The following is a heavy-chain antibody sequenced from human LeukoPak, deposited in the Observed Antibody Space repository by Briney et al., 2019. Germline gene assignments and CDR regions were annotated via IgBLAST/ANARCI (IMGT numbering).Heavy chain of an antibody. V-gene: IGHV1-69*13. J-gene: IGHJ4*02. CDR3: ARDYKWEIFAFDY. CDR2: IITIFGTP. Sequence: SVKVSCKASGGTFSSYAVSWVRQAPGQGLEWMGGIITIFGTPKYAQKFQGRITITADESTSTAYMELSSLRSEDTAVYYCARDYKWEIFAFDYWGQGTLVTVSS. CDR1: GGTFSSYA. D-gene: IGHD1-26*01.